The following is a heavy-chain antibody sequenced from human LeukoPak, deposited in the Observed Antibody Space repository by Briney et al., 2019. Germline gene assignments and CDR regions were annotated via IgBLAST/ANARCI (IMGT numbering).Heavy chain of an antibody. Sequence: GGSLRLSCAASGCTFRDYTMNWVRQAPGKGLEWVSAISKSGTYIKYADSVKGRFPVSRDNAKNSLFLQMNSLRVEDTAVYYCAREVVIVVEPAANTIDYWGQGTRVTVSS. CDR2: ISKSGTYI. D-gene: IGHD2-2*01. CDR1: GCTFRDYT. V-gene: IGHV3-21*01. CDR3: AREVVIVVEPAANTIDY. J-gene: IGHJ4*02.